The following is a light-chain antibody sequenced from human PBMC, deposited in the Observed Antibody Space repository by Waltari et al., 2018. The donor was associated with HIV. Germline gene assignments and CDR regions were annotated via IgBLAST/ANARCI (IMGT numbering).Light chain of an antibody. Sequence: AVQMTQSPSSVSGFLGDRVTITCRASQGIRNDFSWFQMKPGTAPKLLIYASTILQTGVPPRFSGSASGTHFTLTISNLQSEDFATYFCLQDFNYPWTFGQGTKVE. CDR1: QGIRND. CDR3: LQDFNYPWT. V-gene: IGKV1-6*02. J-gene: IGKJ1*01. CDR2: AST.